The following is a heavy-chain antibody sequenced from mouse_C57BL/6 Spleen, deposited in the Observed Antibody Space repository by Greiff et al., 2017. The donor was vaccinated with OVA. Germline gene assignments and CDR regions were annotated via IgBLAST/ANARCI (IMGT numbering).Heavy chain of an antibody. CDR3: ARDCDYGYWYFDV. J-gene: IGHJ1*03. V-gene: IGHV5-4*01. Sequence: DVKLVESGGGLVKPGGSLKLSCAASGFTFSSYAMSWVRQTPEKRLEWVATISDGGSYTYYPDNVKGRFTISRDNAKNNLYLQMSHLKSEDTAMYYCARDCDYGYWYFDVWGTGTTVTVSS. CDR2: ISDGGSYT. CDR1: GFTFSSYA. D-gene: IGHD2-4*01.